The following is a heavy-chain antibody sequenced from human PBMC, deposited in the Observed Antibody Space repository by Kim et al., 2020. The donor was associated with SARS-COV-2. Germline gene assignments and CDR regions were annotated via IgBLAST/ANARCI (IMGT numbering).Heavy chain of an antibody. V-gene: IGHV1-2*06. J-gene: IGHJ6*02. D-gene: IGHD3-10*01. CDR1: GYTFTGYY. CDR2: INPNSGGT. CDR3: ARGAITMVRGANYYYYGMDV. Sequence: ASVKVSCKASGYTFTGYYMHWVRQAPGQGLEWMGRINPNSGGTNYAQKFQGRVTMTRDTSISTAYMELSRLRSDDTAVYYCARGAITMVRGANYYYYGMDVWGQGTTVTVSS.